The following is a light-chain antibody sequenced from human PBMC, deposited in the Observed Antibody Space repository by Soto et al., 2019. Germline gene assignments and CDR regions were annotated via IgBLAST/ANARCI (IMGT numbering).Light chain of an antibody. V-gene: IGKV3-20*01. CDR3: QQYGSSPLT. Sequence: EIVLTQSPATLSLSPGERATLSCRASQSVSSSYLAWYQQKPGQAPRLLIYGASSRATGIPDRFSGSGSGTDLTITISRLEPEDCEVYYCQQYGSSPLTFGGGTKVDIK. CDR1: QSVSSSY. J-gene: IGKJ4*01. CDR2: GAS.